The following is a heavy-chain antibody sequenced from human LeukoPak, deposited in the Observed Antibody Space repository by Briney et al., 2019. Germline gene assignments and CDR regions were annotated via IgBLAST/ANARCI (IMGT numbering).Heavy chain of an antibody. Sequence: GASVKVSCKASGYTFTGHYMHWVRQAPGQGLEWMGWINPNSGGTNYAQKFQGRVTMTRDTSISTAYMEMSRLRSDDTAVYYCARGRVPIAARIEYYYYMAVWGKGTTVTVSS. CDR3: ARGRVPIAARIEYYYYMAV. CDR1: GYTFTGHY. D-gene: IGHD6-6*01. J-gene: IGHJ6*03. CDR2: INPNSGGT. V-gene: IGHV1-2*02.